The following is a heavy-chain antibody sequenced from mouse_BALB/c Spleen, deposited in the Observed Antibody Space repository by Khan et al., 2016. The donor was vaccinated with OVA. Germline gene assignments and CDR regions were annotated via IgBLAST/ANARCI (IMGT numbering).Heavy chain of an antibody. Sequence: QVQLQQSGPELMKPGASVKMSCKASGYTFTDYVINWVKQRTGQGLEWIGEIYPGSGTTYYNEKFKGKATLTADKSSNTAYMQLSNLTSEDSAVYFCAKNYASWFATGAKGLWSLSLQ. J-gene: IGHJ3*01. V-gene: IGHV1-77*01. CDR3: AKNYASWFAT. CDR2: IYPGSGTT. D-gene: IGHD1-1*02. CDR1: GYTFTDYV.